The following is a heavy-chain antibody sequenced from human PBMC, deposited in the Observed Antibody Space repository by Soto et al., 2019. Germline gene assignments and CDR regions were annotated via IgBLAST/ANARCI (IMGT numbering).Heavy chain of an antibody. CDR1: GFTFSSYE. Sequence: SLRLSFAASGFTFSSYEMNWVRQAPGTGLEWVSYISSSGSTIYYADSVKGRFTISRDNAKNSLYLQMNSLRAEDTAVYYCARDQYYYDSSGYPRYDASDIWGQGTMVTVSS. J-gene: IGHJ3*02. CDR3: ARDQYYYDSSGYPRYDASDI. CDR2: ISSSGSTI. V-gene: IGHV3-48*03. D-gene: IGHD3-22*01.